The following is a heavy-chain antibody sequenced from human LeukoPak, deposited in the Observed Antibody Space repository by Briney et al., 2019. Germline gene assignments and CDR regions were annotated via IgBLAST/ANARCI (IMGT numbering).Heavy chain of an antibody. CDR1: GDNVSNNSVT. CDR3: AGDRGVGAAVFFDY. J-gene: IGHJ4*02. Sequence: LSLTCAISGDNVSNNSVTWNWIRQSPSRGLEWLGRTYYRSKWYNDYAESVKSRMTIIPDTSKNQVSLQLNSVTPADTALYYCAGDRGVGAAVFFDYWGLGTLVSVSS. CDR2: TYYRSKWYN. D-gene: IGHD6-13*01. V-gene: IGHV6-1*01.